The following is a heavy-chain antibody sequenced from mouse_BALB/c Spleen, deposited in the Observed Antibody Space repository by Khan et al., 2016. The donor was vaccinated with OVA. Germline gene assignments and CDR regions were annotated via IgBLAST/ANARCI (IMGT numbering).Heavy chain of an antibody. CDR3: ARIYRSDFDY. CDR2: INPHIGET. J-gene: IGHJ2*01. D-gene: IGHD1-1*01. CDR1: GYSFTGYF. V-gene: IGHV1-20*02. Sequence: MQLEESGPELVKPGASVKISCKASGYSFTGYFMNWVLQSPGKSLEWIGRINPHIGETFYNQKFKGKATLTVDESSSTAHMELRSLASEDSAVYYCARIYRSDFDYWGQGTTVTVSS.